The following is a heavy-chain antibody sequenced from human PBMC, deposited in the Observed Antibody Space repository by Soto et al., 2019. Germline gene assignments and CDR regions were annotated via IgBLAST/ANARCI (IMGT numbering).Heavy chain of an antibody. CDR2: IYYSGST. Sequence: SETLSLTCTVSGGSISSYYWSWIRQPPGKGLEWIGYIYYSGSTNYNPSLKSRVTISVDTSKNQFSLKLSSVTAADTAVYYCARASGPKLRWPIWGQGTMVTVSS. CDR1: GGSISSYY. D-gene: IGHD4-17*01. V-gene: IGHV4-59*08. CDR3: ARASGPKLRWPI. J-gene: IGHJ3*02.